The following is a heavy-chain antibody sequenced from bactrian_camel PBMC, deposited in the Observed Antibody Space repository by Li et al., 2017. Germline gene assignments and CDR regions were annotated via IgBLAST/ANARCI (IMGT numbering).Heavy chain of an antibody. CDR2: ITNGEGT. CDR3: KTDPPYSDYVVALPCDDFAY. CDR1: GFSFVDFD. V-gene: IGHV3S60*01. D-gene: IGHD4*01. J-gene: IGHJ6*01. Sequence: HVQLVESGGGSVQAGGSLRLSCTASGFSFVDFDMGWYRQAPGNDCELVSSITNGEGTYYADSVKGRFTISRDNAKNTVYLQMDNLKPEDAAVYSCKTDPPYSDYVVALPCDDFAYWGQGTQVTVS.